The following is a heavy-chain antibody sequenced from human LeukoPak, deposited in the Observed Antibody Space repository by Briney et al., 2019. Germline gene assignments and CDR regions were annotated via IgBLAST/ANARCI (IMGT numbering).Heavy chain of an antibody. D-gene: IGHD1-14*01. CDR2: IWYDGSQR. V-gene: IGHV3-33*08. CDR3: ATSSPRNYFDH. CDR1: GITFSSYG. Sequence: GGSLRLSCVASGITFSSYGRWVRQAPGMGLEWVAVIWYDGSQRYYADSVKGRFTISRDDSQNTICLQMDSLRAEDTAVYYCATSSPRNYFDHWGQGTLVTVSS. J-gene: IGHJ4*02.